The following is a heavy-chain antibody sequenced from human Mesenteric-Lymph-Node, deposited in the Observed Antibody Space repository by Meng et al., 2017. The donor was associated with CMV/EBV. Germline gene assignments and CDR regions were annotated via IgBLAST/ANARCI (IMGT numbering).Heavy chain of an antibody. V-gene: IGHV3-30*02. Sequence: GESLKISCAASGFNFNTYGIHWVRQVPGKGLEWVAFMRYSGSNKYYADSVKDRFTISRDNAKNSLYLQMNSLRAEDTAVYYCARDPGVSSYYYYDMDVWGQGTTVTVSS. CDR1: GFNFNTYG. J-gene: IGHJ6*02. CDR2: MRYSGSNK. CDR3: ARDPGVSSYYYYDMDV. D-gene: IGHD3-10*01.